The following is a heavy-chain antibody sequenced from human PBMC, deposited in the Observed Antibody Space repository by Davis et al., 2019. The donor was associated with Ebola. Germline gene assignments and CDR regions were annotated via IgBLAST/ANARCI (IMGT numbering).Heavy chain of an antibody. D-gene: IGHD4-17*01. CDR3: TRGPSYDSGVIGAFDI. V-gene: IGHV1-18*01. J-gene: IGHJ3*02. Sequence: ASVKVTCKASGYTFTRYGISWVRQAPGEGPEWMAWISGHSDNPKYAPKVQDRVTVTTDRSTHTAYLELRSLRSDDTAVYYCTRGPSYDSGVIGAFDIWGQGTTITVSS. CDR1: GYTFTRYG. CDR2: ISGHSDNP.